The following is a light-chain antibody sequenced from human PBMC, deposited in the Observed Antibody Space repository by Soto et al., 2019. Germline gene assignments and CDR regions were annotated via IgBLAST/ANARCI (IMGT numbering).Light chain of an antibody. CDR3: SSYTITTTVA. CDR1: SSDVGGYDY. CDR2: DVN. V-gene: IGLV2-14*01. Sequence: QSALTQPASVSGSPGQSITISCTGTSSDVGGYDYVSWYQQYAGKAPKLMIYDVNNRPSGVSNRFSGSKSGNTASLTISGLQAEDEADYYCSSYTITTTVAFGGGTKLTVL. J-gene: IGLJ2*01.